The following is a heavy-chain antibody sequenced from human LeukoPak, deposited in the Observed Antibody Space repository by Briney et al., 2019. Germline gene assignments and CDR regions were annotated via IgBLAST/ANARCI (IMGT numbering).Heavy chain of an antibody. V-gene: IGHV4-39*01. CDR3: ARGDDSSGSYDAFDI. Sequence: PSETLSLTCTVSGGSVSSSFYYWGWIRQPPGKGLEWIGSIYNSGTTYYNPSLKSRVTISVDTSKNQFSLKLSSVTAADTAVYYCARGDDSSGSYDAFDIWGQGTMVTVSS. CDR2: IYNSGTT. J-gene: IGHJ3*02. CDR1: GGSVSSSFYY. D-gene: IGHD3-22*01.